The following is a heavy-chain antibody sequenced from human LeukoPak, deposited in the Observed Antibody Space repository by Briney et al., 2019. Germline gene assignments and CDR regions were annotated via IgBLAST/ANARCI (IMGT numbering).Heavy chain of an antibody. Sequence: GGSLTLSCAASGFTFRNYGMSWVRQAPGKGLEWVSGTIGSGDSRSYADPVKGRFTISRDNSRNTLYLHMNSLRVDDTAVYYCATLYNDKGDYWGQGAPFAVSS. CDR3: ATLYNDKGDY. J-gene: IGHJ4*02. D-gene: IGHD5-24*01. V-gene: IGHV3-23*01. CDR2: TIGSGDSR. CDR1: GFTFRNYG.